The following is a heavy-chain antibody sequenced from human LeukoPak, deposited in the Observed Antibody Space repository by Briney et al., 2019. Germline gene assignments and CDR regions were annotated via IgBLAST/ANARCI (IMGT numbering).Heavy chain of an antibody. V-gene: IGHV1-69*05. Sequence: SVKVSCKASGGTFSSYAISWVRQAPGQGLEWMGGIIPIFGTANYAQKFQGRVTITTDESTSTAYMELSSLRSEDTAVYYFAGDRXHGYGDHGAFDIWGQGTMVTVSS. CDR2: IIPIFGTA. CDR1: GGTFSSYA. D-gene: IGHD4-17*01. J-gene: IGHJ3*02. CDR3: AGDRXHGYGDHGAFDI.